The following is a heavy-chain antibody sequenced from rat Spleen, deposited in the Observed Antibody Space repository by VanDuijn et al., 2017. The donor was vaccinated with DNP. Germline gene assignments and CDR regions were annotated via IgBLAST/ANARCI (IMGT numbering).Heavy chain of an antibody. CDR2: ITYDGGST. CDR1: GFTFSDYY. J-gene: IGHJ2*01. V-gene: IGHV5-20*01. CDR3: TRGGTYYFDY. Sequence: EVQLVESGGGLVQPGRSLKLSCAASGFTFSDYYMAWVRQAPTKGLEWVAYITYDGGSTYYGDSVKGRFTVSRDDTTSTLYLQMDSLRSEDTATYYCTRGGTYYFDYWGQGVMVTVSS.